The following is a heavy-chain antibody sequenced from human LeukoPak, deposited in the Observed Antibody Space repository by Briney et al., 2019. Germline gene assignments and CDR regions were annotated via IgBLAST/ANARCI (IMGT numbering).Heavy chain of an antibody. D-gene: IGHD4-11*01. J-gene: IGHJ4*02. CDR3: ARDRYAVASLLDY. Sequence: GGSLRLSCAASGFTFSSYSMNWVRQAPGKGLEWVSSISSSSSYIYYADSVKGRFTISRDNAKNSLYLQMNSLRAEDTAVYYCARDRYAVASLLDYWGQGTLVTVSS. CDR2: ISSSSSYI. CDR1: GFTFSSYS. V-gene: IGHV3-21*01.